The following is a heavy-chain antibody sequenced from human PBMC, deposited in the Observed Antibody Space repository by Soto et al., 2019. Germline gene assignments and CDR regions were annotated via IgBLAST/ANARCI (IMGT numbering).Heavy chain of an antibody. CDR3: AKDLPPEWELTVHLIGMDV. CDR1: GFTFSSYA. D-gene: IGHD1-26*01. J-gene: IGHJ6*02. CDR2: ISGSGGST. Sequence: QPGGSLRLSCAASGFTFSSYAMSWVRQAPGKGLEWVSAISGSGGSTYYAGTVKGRFTILRDNSKDELYLQLNSLRAEDTAVYYCAKDLPPEWELTVHLIGMDVWGQGTTVTVSS. V-gene: IGHV3-23*01.